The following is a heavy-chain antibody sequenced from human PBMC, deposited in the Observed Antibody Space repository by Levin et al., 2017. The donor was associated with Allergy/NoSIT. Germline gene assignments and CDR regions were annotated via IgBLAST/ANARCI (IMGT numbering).Heavy chain of an antibody. CDR2: LGYETIHE. CDR3: ARGVGGNYFYLDV. Sequence: LSLTCAASGFTFSSYNMYWVRQAPGQGLAWVSSLGYETIHEYYPDSVKGRFTISRDNAKSSLFLQMNSLRAEDTAVYYCARGVGGNYFYLDVWGRGTTVTVSS. D-gene: IGHD3-16*01. CDR1: GFTFSSYN. V-gene: IGHV3-21*01. J-gene: IGHJ6*04.